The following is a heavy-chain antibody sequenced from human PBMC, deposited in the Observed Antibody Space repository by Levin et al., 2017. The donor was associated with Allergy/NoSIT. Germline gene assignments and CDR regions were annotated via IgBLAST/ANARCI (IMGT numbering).Heavy chain of an antibody. J-gene: IGHJ3*01. Sequence: GGSLRLSCEASGFTFSNYGIHWVRQAPGKGLEWVAVIWYDGSKKYYADSVEGRFTISRDDSKNTVYLQMSYLRVEDTAMYYCARDGGGNSGYDLAFDVWGQGTKVTVSS. CDR2: IWYDGSKK. CDR3: ARDGGGNSGYDLAFDV. V-gene: IGHV3-33*01. D-gene: IGHD5-12*01. CDR1: GFTFSNYG.